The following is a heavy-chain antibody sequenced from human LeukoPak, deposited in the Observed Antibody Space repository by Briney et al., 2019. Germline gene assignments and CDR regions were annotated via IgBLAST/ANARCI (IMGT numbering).Heavy chain of an antibody. J-gene: IGHJ4*02. CDR3: ASLAARLHVDY. CDR2: ISSSSSYI. D-gene: IGHD6-6*01. V-gene: IGHV3-21*01. Sequence: GGSLRPSCAASGFTFSSYSMNWVRQAPGKGLEWVSSISSSSSYIYYADSVKGRFTISRDNAKNSLYLQMNSLRAEDTAVYYCASLAARLHVDYWGQGTLVTVSS. CDR1: GFTFSSYS.